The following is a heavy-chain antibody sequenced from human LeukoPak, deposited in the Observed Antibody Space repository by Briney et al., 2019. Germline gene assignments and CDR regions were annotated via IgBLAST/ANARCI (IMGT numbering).Heavy chain of an antibody. CDR2: ISAYNGNT. CDR3: ARDLPDLYGSGSYYY. D-gene: IGHD3-10*01. J-gene: IGHJ4*02. Sequence: GASVKVSCKASGYTFTSYGISWVRQAPGQGLEWMGWISAYNGNTNYAQKLQGRVTTTTDTSTSTAYMELRSLRSDDTAVYYCARDLPDLYGSGSYYYWGQGTLVTVSS. CDR1: GYTFTSYG. V-gene: IGHV1-18*01.